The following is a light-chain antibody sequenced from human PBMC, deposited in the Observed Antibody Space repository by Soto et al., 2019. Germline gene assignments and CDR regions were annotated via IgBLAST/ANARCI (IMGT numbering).Light chain of an antibody. CDR2: GAS. J-gene: IGKJ4*01. CDR3: HQYGSSPGT. V-gene: IGKV3-20*01. Sequence: EIVLTQSPGTLSLSPGERATLSCRASQSVSSSYLAWYQQKPGQAPRLLIYGASSRATGIPDRFRGSGSGTDLTLTISRLEPEDFAVYYCHQYGSSPGTFGGGNKVEIK. CDR1: QSVSSSY.